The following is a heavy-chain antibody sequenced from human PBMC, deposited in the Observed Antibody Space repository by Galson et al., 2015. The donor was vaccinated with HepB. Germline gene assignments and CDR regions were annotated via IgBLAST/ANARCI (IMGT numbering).Heavy chain of an antibody. V-gene: IGHV3-7*03. CDR1: GSTFSSYW. J-gene: IGHJ5*02. CDR3: ARDSEGLYAQDWFDP. Sequence: SLRLSCAASGSTFSSYWMSWVRQAPGKGLEWVANIKQDGSEKYYVDSVKGRFTISRDNAKNSLYLQMNSLRAEDTAVYYCARDSEGLYAQDWFDPWGQGTLVTVSS. CDR2: IKQDGSEK. D-gene: IGHD2/OR15-2a*01.